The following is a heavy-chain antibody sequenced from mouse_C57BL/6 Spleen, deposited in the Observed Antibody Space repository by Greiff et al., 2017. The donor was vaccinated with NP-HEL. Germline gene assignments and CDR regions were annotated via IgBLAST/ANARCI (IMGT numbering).Heavy chain of an antibody. J-gene: IGHJ4*01. CDR2: ISSGSSTI. Sequence: EVQGVESGGGLVKPGGSLKLSCAASGFTFSDSGMHWVRQAPEKGLAWVAYISSGSSTIYYADTVQGRFTIARDNAKNTLFLQMTSLRSEDTAMYYCARAPLRLYSMDYWGQGTSVTVSS. CDR1: GFTFSDSG. V-gene: IGHV5-17*01. CDR3: ARAPLRLYSMDY. D-gene: IGHD1-1*01.